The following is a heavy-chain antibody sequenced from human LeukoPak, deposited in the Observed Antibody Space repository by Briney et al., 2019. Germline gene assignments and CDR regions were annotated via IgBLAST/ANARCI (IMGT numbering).Heavy chain of an antibody. J-gene: IGHJ6*03. CDR1: GFTFNNYG. D-gene: IGHD6-19*01. Sequence: PGGSLRLSCAASGFTFNNYGMHWVRQAPGKGLEWVAFIRYDGSNKYYADSVKGRFTISRDNSKNTLYLQMNSLRAEDTAVYYCAREGRGVSYYMDVWGKGTTVTVSS. CDR3: AREGRGVSYYMDV. CDR2: IRYDGSNK. V-gene: IGHV3-30*02.